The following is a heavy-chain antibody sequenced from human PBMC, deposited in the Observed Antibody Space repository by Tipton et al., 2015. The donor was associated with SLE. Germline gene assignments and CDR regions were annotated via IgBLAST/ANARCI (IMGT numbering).Heavy chain of an antibody. CDR2: IYHSGYSST. D-gene: IGHD2-8*02. Sequence: TLSLTCTVSGDSISSYYWSWIRQPPGKGLEWIGYIYHSGYSSTNYNPSLKSRVTLSVDTSKNQCFLKLNSVTAADTAVYYCARRGVVSRFDPWGQGTLVTVSS. V-gene: IGHV4-59*08. CDR3: ARRGVVSRFDP. J-gene: IGHJ5*02. CDR1: GDSISSYY.